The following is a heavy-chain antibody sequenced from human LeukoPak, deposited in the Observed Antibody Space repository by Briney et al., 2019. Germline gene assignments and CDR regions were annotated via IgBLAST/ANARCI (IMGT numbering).Heavy chain of an antibody. CDR1: GGSISSSNW. V-gene: IGHV4-4*02. CDR2: IYHSGST. Sequence: SETLSLTCAVSGGSISSSNWWSWVRQPPGKGLEWIGEIYHSGSTNYNPSLKSRVTISVDKSKNQFSLKLSSVTAADTAVYYCARVDGQWLVLDYYYYGMDVWGQGTTVTVSS. J-gene: IGHJ6*02. CDR3: ARVDGQWLVLDYYYYGMDV. D-gene: IGHD6-19*01.